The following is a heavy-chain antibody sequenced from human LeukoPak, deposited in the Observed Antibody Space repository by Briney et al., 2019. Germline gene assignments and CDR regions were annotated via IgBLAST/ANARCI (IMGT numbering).Heavy chain of an antibody. CDR2: ISSAGTII. Sequence: GRSLRLSCAASGFTFGTHSMHWVRQAPGKGLEWVAIISSAGTIINYADSVKGRFSISRDNSKNTLYLQMDSLRVEDTAVYYCAKDHRWLVDYWGQGSLVTVSS. D-gene: IGHD6-19*01. J-gene: IGHJ4*02. CDR3: AKDHRWLVDY. CDR1: GFTFGTHS. V-gene: IGHV3-30-3*01.